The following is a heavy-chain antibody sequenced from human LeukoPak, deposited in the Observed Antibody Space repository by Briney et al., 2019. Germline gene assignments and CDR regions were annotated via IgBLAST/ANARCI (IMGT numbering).Heavy chain of an antibody. CDR2: INPNSGGT. V-gene: IGHV1-2*04. J-gene: IGHJ3*02. D-gene: IGHD3-10*01. CDR3: ARAHYYGSGSYYPRGAFDI. CDR1: GYTFTGYY. Sequence: RVASVKVSCKASGYTFTGYYMHWVRQAPGQGLEWMGWINPNSGGTNYAQKFQGCVTMTRDTSIRTAYMELSRLRSDDTAVYYCARAHYYGSGSYYPRGAFDIWGQGTMVTVSS.